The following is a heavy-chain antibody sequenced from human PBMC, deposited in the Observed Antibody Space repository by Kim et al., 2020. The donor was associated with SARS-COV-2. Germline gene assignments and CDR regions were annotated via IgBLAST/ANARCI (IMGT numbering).Heavy chain of an antibody. CDR3: ARRHAFLETSYMDV. CDR2: INHSGST. V-gene: IGHV4-34*01. Sequence: SETLSLTCAVYGGSFSGYYWSWIRQPPGRGLEWIGEINHSGSTNYNPSLKSRVTISVDTSKNQFSLKLSSVTAADTAVYYCARRHAFLETSYMDVWGKGTTVTVS. CDR1: GGSFSGYY. J-gene: IGHJ6*03. D-gene: IGHD3-3*01.